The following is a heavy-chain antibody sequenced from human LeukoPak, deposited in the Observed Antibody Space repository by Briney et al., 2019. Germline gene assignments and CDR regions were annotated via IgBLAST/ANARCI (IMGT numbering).Heavy chain of an antibody. CDR2: IYYTGAT. Sequence: SETLSFTCTVSGGSISSYYWSWIRLPPGKGLEWIGYIYYTGATYYNPSLKSRVTISLDTSKNQFSLKLSSVTAADAAVYYCARAGYSYGTGYYFDYWGQGALVTVSS. D-gene: IGHD5-18*01. V-gene: IGHV4-59*01. CDR1: GGSISSYY. CDR3: ARAGYSYGTGYYFDY. J-gene: IGHJ4*02.